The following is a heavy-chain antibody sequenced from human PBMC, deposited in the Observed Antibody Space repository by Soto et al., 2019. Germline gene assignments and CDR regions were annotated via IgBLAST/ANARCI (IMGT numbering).Heavy chain of an antibody. Sequence: EVQLVESGGGLVQPGGSLRLSCAASGFIFSGFWMHWVRQVPGKGLVWVSRISLNGSSTAYADSVNGRFTISRDNAKHTLYLQTNSLRAEDTAVYFWARGSGGVIIGGLRYWGQGTLVTVSS. D-gene: IGHD3-16*02. CDR2: ISLNGSST. J-gene: IGHJ4*02. CDR1: GFIFSGFW. V-gene: IGHV3-74*01. CDR3: ARGSGGVIIGGLRY.